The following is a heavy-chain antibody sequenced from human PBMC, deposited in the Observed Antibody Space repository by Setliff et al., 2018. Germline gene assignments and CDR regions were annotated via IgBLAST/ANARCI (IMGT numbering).Heavy chain of an antibody. Sequence: PSETLSLTCTVSGGSISSGNYYWSWVRQPAGKGLEWVGHIYHSGSTSYNPSLKSRVTISVDTSKNQFSLRLTSVTAADAAVYFCARDGCNSTSCYGYYMDVWAKGTTVTVSS. J-gene: IGHJ6*03. CDR3: ARDGCNSTSCYGYYMDV. CDR2: IYHSGST. V-gene: IGHV4-61*10. D-gene: IGHD2-2*01. CDR1: GGSISSGNYY.